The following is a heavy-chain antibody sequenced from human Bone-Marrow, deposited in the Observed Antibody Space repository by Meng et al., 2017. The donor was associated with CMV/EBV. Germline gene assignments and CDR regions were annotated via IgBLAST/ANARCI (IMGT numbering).Heavy chain of an antibody. CDR1: GGSITSYH. CDR3: ARGGSHTYYDFWSGSNWFDP. Sequence: SETLSLTCTVPGGSITSYHWSWTRQPPGKGLEWIGYIYYSGSTNYNPSLKSRVTISVDTSKNQFSLKLSSVTAADTAVYYCARGGSHTYYDFWSGSNWFDPWGQGTLVTVSS. J-gene: IGHJ5*02. D-gene: IGHD3-3*01. V-gene: IGHV4-59*01. CDR2: IYYSGST.